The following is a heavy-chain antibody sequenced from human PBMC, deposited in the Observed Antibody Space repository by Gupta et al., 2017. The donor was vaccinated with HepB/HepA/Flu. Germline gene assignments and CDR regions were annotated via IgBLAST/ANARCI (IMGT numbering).Heavy chain of an antibody. CDR2: INREGNEK. Sequence: EVQVVESGGGLVQPGGSLRPSCVVPGFNFGQFWMNWVRQAPGKGLEWVANINREGNEKHYVDSVKGRFTITRDNAKQSFYLQMNSLRVEDTAVYYCFTSRDWGQGSLVTVSS. CDR1: GFNFGQFW. J-gene: IGHJ1*01. CDR3: FTSRD. D-gene: IGHD2/OR15-2a*01. V-gene: IGHV3-7*01.